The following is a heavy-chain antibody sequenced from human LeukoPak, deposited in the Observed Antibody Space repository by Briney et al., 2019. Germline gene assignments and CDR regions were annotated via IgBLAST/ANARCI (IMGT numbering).Heavy chain of an antibody. D-gene: IGHD3-10*01. CDR2: ISYDGSNK. CDR1: GFTFSSYA. Sequence: GGSLRLSCAASGFTFSSYAMHWVRQAPGKGLEWVAVISYDGSNKYYADPVKGRFTISRDNSKNTLYLQMNSLRAEDTAVYYCARDPSRVWFGELLNYFDYWGQGTLVTVSS. CDR3: ARDPSRVWFGELLNYFDY. V-gene: IGHV3-30*04. J-gene: IGHJ4*02.